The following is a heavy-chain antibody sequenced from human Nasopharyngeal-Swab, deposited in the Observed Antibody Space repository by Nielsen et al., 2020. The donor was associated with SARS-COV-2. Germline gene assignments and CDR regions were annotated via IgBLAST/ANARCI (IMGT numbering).Heavy chain of an antibody. V-gene: IGHV4-59*01. Sequence: GSLRLSCTASGGSISSYYWSWIRQSPGKGLEWIGYIYYSGSTNYNPSLKNRVTISVDTSKNQFSLKLSSVTAADTAVYYWARGFDPWGQGTLVTVSS. CDR2: IYYSGST. CDR1: GGSISSYY. CDR3: ARGFDP. J-gene: IGHJ5*02.